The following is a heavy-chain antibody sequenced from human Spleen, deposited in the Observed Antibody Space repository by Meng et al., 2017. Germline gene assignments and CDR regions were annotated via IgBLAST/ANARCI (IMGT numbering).Heavy chain of an antibody. CDR3: ARGEQWKAPVVDY. Sequence: QLQLQESGPGLVKPSETLSLTCGVYGGSFSGYYWSWVRQPPGKGLEWIGEINNSGSTTYNPSLESRVTISVDPSKNQFSLKMSSVSAADTAVYFCARGEQWKAPVVDYWGPGTLVTVSS. J-gene: IGHJ4*02. V-gene: IGHV4-34*01. CDR1: GGSFSGYY. CDR2: INNSGST. D-gene: IGHD6-19*01.